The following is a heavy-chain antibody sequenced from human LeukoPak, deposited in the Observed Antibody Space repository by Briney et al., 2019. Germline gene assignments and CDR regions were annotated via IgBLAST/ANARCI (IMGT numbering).Heavy chain of an antibody. D-gene: IGHD3-10*01. V-gene: IGHV4-59*01. Sequence: DPSETLSLTCTVSGGSISSYYWSWIRQPPGKGLEWIGYIYYSGSTNYNPSLKSRVTISVDTSKNQFSLKLSSVTAADTAVYYCARSWSRDWFDPWGQGTLVTVSS. CDR2: IYYSGST. CDR3: ARSWSRDWFDP. J-gene: IGHJ5*02. CDR1: GGSISSYY.